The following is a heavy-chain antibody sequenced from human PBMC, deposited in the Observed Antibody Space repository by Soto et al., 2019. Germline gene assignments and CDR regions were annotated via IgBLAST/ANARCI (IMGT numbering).Heavy chain of an antibody. CDR3: ARDRYDSSGYYYAVFDY. CDR2: IIPIFGTA. J-gene: IGHJ4*02. CDR1: GGTFSSYA. Sequence: GASVKVSCKASGGTFSSYAISWVRQAPGQGLEWMGGIIPIFGTANYAQKFQGRVTITADESTSTAYMELSSLRSEDTAVYYCARDRYDSSGYYYAVFDYSGPGTLVTVSS. D-gene: IGHD3-22*01. V-gene: IGHV1-69*13.